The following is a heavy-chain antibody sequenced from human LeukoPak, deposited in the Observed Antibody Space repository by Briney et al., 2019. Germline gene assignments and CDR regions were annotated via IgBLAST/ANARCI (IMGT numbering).Heavy chain of an antibody. J-gene: IGHJ4*02. Sequence: PGGSLRLSCAASGFTFSSYAMHWVRQAPGKGLEWVAVISYDGSNKYYADSVKGRFTISRDNSKNTLYLQMNSLRAEDTAVYYCARQLPNYYDSSGYYGAFDYWGQGTLVTVSS. CDR2: ISYDGSNK. D-gene: IGHD3-22*01. CDR3: ARQLPNYYDSSGYYGAFDY. V-gene: IGHV3-30-3*01. CDR1: GFTFSSYA.